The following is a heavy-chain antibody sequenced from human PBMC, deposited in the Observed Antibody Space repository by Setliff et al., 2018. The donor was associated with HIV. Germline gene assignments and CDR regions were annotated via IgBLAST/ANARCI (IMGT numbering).Heavy chain of an antibody. CDR1: GGSISSGSYY. CDR2: IYTSGST. D-gene: IGHD1-1*01. J-gene: IGHJ4*02. Sequence: SETLSLTCTVSGGSISSGSYYWSWVRQPPGKGLEWIGRIYTSGSTNYNPSLKSRVTISVDTSRNQFSLKLSSVTAADTAMYYCARGLGEMGTKIGNYFDYWGQGTLVTVSS. V-gene: IGHV4-61*02. CDR3: ARGLGEMGTKIGNYFDY.